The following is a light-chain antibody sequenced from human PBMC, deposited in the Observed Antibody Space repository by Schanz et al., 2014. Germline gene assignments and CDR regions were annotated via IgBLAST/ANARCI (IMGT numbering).Light chain of an antibody. J-gene: IGLJ1*01. CDR3: SSYGDTYNV. CDR1: SSDVGGYKY. CDR2: EVS. Sequence: QSALTQPPSASGSPGQSITISCTGTSSDVGGYKYVSWYQQHPGKAPKLMIYEVSKRPSGVPDRFSGSKSGNTASLTVSGLQAEDEALYYCSSYGDTYNVFGTGTKLTVL. V-gene: IGLV2-8*01.